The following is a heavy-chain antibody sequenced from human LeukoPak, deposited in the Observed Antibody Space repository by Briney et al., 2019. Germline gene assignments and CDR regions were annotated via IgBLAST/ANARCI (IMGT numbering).Heavy chain of an antibody. D-gene: IGHD1-1*01. Sequence: TSETLSLTCTVSGGSISSYYWSWIRQPPGKGLEWIGYIYYSGSTYYNPSLKSRVTISVDTSKNQFSLKLSSVTAADTAVYYCAREVPPRDKDAFDIWGQGTMVTVSS. V-gene: IGHV4-30-4*08. J-gene: IGHJ3*02. CDR2: IYYSGST. CDR1: GGSISSYY. CDR3: AREVPPRDKDAFDI.